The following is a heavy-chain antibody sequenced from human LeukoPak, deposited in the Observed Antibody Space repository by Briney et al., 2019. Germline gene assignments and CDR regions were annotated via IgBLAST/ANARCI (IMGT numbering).Heavy chain of an antibody. CDR3: ARAYSYGYGPLDY. V-gene: IGHV1-18*04. D-gene: IGHD5-18*01. CDR1: GSSFTSYG. J-gene: IGHJ4*02. CDR2: ISTANGNT. Sequence: ASVKVSCKSSGSSFTSYGINWVRQAPGQGLEWMGWISTANGNTDYAQNLQGRVTMTTDTSTSTAYMEVRSLRSDDTAVYYCARAYSYGYGPLDYWGQGTPVTVSS.